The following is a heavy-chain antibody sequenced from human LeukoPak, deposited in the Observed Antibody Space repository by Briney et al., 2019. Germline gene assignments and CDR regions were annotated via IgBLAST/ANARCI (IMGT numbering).Heavy chain of an antibody. D-gene: IGHD3-10*01. CDR3: ARGPNSKWSGLDF. V-gene: IGHV3-74*01. J-gene: IGHJ4*02. Sequence: GGSLRLSCTASGFSFSGHWMHWARQLPGKGLVWVSRISPTGSTTSYADSVKGRFTVSRDNAKNTLYLQVNNLRAEDTAVYYCARGPNSKWSGLDFWGQGTLLTVSS. CDR1: GFSFSGHW. CDR2: ISPTGSTT.